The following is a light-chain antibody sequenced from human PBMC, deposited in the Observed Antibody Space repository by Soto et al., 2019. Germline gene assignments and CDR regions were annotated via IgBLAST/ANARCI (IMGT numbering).Light chain of an antibody. CDR3: MQSTQLPPT. CDR1: QSLLHITGETF. J-gene: IGKJ5*01. Sequence: DVVMTQTPLSLSVAPGQPASISCKSSQSLLHITGETFLFWYLQKPGQSPQLLIYEVSTRVSGVPDRFSGSGSGTDFTLEISRVETDDAGIYYCMQSTQLPPTFGQETHWRL. V-gene: IGKV2D-29*02. CDR2: EVS.